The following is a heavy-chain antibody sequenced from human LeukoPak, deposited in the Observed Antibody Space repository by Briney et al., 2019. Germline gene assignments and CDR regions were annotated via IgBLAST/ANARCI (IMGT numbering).Heavy chain of an antibody. CDR2: IWYDGSNK. Sequence: GGSLRLSCAASGFTFSSYGMHWVRQAPGKGLEWVAGIWYDGSNKYYADSVKGRFTISRDNSKNTLYLQMNSLRAEDTAVYYCARDLSWFGEFDYWGQGTLVTVSS. V-gene: IGHV3-33*08. J-gene: IGHJ4*02. CDR1: GFTFSSYG. CDR3: ARDLSWFGEFDY. D-gene: IGHD3-10*01.